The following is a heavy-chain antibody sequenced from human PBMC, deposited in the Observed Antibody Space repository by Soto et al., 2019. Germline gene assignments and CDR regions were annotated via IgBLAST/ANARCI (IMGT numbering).Heavy chain of an antibody. Sequence: GASVKVSCKASGDYVSNDYLHWVRQAPGQGFEWLGLISPFGGATAYAQRFKGRVTVTMDKSSTSFYLELSSLRSDDTAVYYCAKGRGGKTVANFGMDVWGQGVTVTVSS. D-gene: IGHD3-16*01. CDR1: GDYVSNDY. V-gene: IGHV1-46*01. CDR2: ISPFGGAT. CDR3: AKGRGGKTVANFGMDV. J-gene: IGHJ6*02.